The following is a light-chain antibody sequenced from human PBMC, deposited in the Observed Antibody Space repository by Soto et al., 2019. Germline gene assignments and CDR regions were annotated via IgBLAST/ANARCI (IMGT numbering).Light chain of an antibody. CDR2: EAS. Sequence: VLTQSPVTLSMSAVEIATLSCRASQSVSSYLAWYQQKPGQAPRLLIYEASNGATGIPARFSGSGSGTDFTLTISRLEPEDFAVYYCQRYASSTITFGQGTRLEIK. CDR1: QSVSSY. CDR3: QRYASSTIT. V-gene: IGKV3-20*01. J-gene: IGKJ5*01.